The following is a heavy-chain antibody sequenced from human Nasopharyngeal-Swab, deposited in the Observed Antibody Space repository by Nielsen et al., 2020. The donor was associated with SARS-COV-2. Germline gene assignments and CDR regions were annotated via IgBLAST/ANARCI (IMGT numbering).Heavy chain of an antibody. CDR1: GFVFSTYS. CDR2: IPVDGMNS. Sequence: GGSLRLSCSASGFVFSTYSMHWVRLAPGKGLEWVALIPVDGMNSNYADSVKCRFIISRDNSEKTVDLQMNSLRGEDTAVYYCARARGYLTHYYMDVWGSGTTVTVSS. V-gene: IGHV3-30*04. D-gene: IGHD3-10*01. J-gene: IGHJ6*03. CDR3: ARARGYLTHYYMDV.